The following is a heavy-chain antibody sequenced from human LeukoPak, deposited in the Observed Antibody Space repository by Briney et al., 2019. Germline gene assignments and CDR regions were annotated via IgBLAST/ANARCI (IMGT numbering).Heavy chain of an antibody. V-gene: IGHV3-48*03. CDR1: GFTFSSYE. Sequence: GGSLRLSCAASGFTFSSYEMNWVRQAPGKGLEWVSYISSSGSTIYYADSVKGRFTISRDNAKNTLHLQMNSLTAEDTAVYYCAGAGRVRNDLDIWGQGTMVTVSS. CDR2: ISSSGSTI. CDR3: AGAGRVRNDLDI. J-gene: IGHJ3*02. D-gene: IGHD1-14*01.